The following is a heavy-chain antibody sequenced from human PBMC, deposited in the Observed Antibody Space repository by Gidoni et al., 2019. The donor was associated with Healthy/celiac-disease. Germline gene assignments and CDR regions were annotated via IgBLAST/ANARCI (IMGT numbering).Heavy chain of an antibody. Sequence: QVQLHESGPGLVKPSQTLSLLCTVSCGSISSGGYYWSWIRQHPGKGLEWIGYIYYSGSTYYNPSLKSRVTISVDTSKNQFALKLSSVTAADTAVYYCARNDYGDLRGFDYWGQGTLVTVSS. J-gene: IGHJ4*02. CDR2: IYYSGST. D-gene: IGHD4-17*01. CDR3: ARNDYGDLRGFDY. V-gene: IGHV4-31*03. CDR1: CGSISSGGYY.